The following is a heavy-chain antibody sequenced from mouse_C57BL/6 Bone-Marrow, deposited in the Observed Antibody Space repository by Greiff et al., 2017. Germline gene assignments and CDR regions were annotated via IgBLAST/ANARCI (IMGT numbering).Heavy chain of an antibody. J-gene: IGHJ3*01. V-gene: IGHV1-66*01. D-gene: IGHD2-4*01. Sequence: QVQLQQSGPELVKPGASVKISCKASGYSFTSYYIHWVQQRPGQGLEWIGWIYTGCGNTTYNEKFKGKATLTADTSSSTAYMQLSSLTSEDSAVYYCARTYYEYDGAWFAYWGQGTLGTVSA. CDR1: GYSFTSYY. CDR2: IYTGCGNT. CDR3: ARTYYEYDGAWFAY.